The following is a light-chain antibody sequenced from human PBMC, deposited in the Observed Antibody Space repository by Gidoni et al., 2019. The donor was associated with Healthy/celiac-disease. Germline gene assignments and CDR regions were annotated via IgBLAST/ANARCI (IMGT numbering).Light chain of an antibody. Sequence: ELVLTQSPGTLSLSPGERATLSCRASQSVSSSYLAWYQQKPGQAPRLLIYGASSRATGIPDRFSGSGSGTDFTLTISRLEPEDCAVYYCQQYGSSPFTFGPGTKVEIK. J-gene: IGKJ3*01. CDR2: GAS. V-gene: IGKV3-20*01. CDR1: QSVSSSY. CDR3: QQYGSSPFT.